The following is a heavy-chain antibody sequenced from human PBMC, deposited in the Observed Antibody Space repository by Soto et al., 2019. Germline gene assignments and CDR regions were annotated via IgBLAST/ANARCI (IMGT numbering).Heavy chain of an antibody. CDR2: IFYGGST. CDR3: TRAGDYRPGTV. D-gene: IGHD4-4*01. J-gene: IGHJ4*02. V-gene: IGHV4-59*12. CDR1: GGTLSPNY. Sequence: SETLSLTCIFSGGTLSPNYWAWIRQPPGKGLEWIGYIFYGGSTSYNPSLNSRVTISVDMSNNQFSLTPNSVTAADTAFYYCTRAGDYRPGTVWGQGTLVTVSS.